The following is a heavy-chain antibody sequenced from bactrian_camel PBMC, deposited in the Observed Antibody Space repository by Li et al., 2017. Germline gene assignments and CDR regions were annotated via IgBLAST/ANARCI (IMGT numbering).Heavy chain of an antibody. CDR1: GNPPNTAY. Sequence: HVQLVESGGGSVEAGGSLRLSCAYSGNPPNTAYMAWFRQLPGKERDGVAEIDTNGRTEYLDSVQGRFTVSKDNAKKIVYLQMNNLKPDDSAMYSCAADFCPSVADFGRTWYRATSFGYWGQGTQVTVS. J-gene: IGHJ6*01. CDR2: IDTNGRT. D-gene: IGHD6*01. CDR3: AADFCPSVADFGRTWYRATSFGY. V-gene: IGHV3S63*01.